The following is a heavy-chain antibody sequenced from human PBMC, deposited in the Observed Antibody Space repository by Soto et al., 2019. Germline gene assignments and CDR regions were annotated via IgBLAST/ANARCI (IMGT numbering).Heavy chain of an antibody. Sequence: ASVKVSCKASGYTFTGYYMHWVRQAPGQGLEWMGWINPNSGGTNYAQKFQGRVTMTRDTSISTAYMELSRLRSDDTDVYYCARALGRGHYYYGMDVWGQGTTVTVSS. CDR2: INPNSGGT. CDR1: GYTFTGYY. J-gene: IGHJ6*02. D-gene: IGHD2-15*01. V-gene: IGHV1-2*02. CDR3: ARALGRGHYYYGMDV.